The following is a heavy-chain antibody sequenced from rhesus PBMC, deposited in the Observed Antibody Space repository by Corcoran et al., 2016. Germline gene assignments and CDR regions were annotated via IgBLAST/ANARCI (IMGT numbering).Heavy chain of an antibody. CDR1: GASISGGYY. CDR3: ARALHQQLVDY. CDR2: IYGNSAST. J-gene: IGHJ4*01. D-gene: IGHD6-13*01. Sequence: QVTLQESGPGLVKPSATLSLTCAVPGASISGGYYWGWLRQPPGKGQELIGNIYGNSASTYYNPSLKSRVTISKDTSKNQFSLKLSSVTAADTAVYYCARALHQQLVDYWGQGVLVTVSS. V-gene: IGHV4S7*01.